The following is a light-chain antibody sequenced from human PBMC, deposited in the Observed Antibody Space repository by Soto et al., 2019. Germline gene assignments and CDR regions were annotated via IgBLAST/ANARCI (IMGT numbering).Light chain of an antibody. V-gene: IGKV1-27*01. CDR2: AAS. Sequence: DIQMTQSPTSLSGSIGARVTITCRASQDIRNFVAWYQQKPGKAPKLLIYAASTLQSGVPSRFSGSGSGTDFTLTINSLQPEDVATYSCQKYSSVPVFGPGTKVEIK. J-gene: IGKJ3*01. CDR3: QKYSSVPV. CDR1: QDIRNF.